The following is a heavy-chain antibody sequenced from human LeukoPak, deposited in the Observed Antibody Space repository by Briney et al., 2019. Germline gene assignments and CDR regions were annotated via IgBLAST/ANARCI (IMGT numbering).Heavy chain of an antibody. Sequence: ASVKVSCKASGFTFTSYYMHCVRQAPGQGLEWMGWINPNSGGTNYAQKFQGRVTMTRDTSISTAYMELSRLRSDDTAVYYCAREGIVVVPAATPRWFDPWGQGTLVTVSS. CDR1: GFTFTSYY. J-gene: IGHJ5*02. CDR3: AREGIVVVPAATPRWFDP. D-gene: IGHD2-2*01. V-gene: IGHV1-2*02. CDR2: INPNSGGT.